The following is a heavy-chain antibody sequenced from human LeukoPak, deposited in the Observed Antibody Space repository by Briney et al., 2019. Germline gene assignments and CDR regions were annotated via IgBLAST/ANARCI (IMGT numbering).Heavy chain of an antibody. CDR2: IYDSGST. CDR3: ARHSVGTTESSGSLEDFDL. J-gene: IGHJ2*01. D-gene: IGHD6-19*01. Sequence: PSETLSLTCTVSGGSISSSSYYWGWIRQPPGKGREWIVSIYDSGSTYYNPSLKRRLTISVDTSKNQFSLKLSSVTAADTAVYYCARHSVGTTESSGSLEDFDLWGRGTLVTVSS. V-gene: IGHV4-39*01. CDR1: GGSISSSSYY.